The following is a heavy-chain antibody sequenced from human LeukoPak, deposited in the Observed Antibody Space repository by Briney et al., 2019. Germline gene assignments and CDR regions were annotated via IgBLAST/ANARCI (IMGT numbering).Heavy chain of an antibody. CDR2: VNPNRGDT. D-gene: IGHD1-1*01. J-gene: IGHJ5*02. CDR3: ARFRKTGGTSKGRQNWFDP. V-gene: IGHV1-8*01. Sequence: GASVKVSCKASGYTFTTYEIHWVRQATGQGLEWMGWVNPNRGDTGCAQKFRGRVTMTRSTSISTVYMELSSLRSEDTAIYYCARFRKTGGTSKGRQNWFDPWGQGTLVIVSS. CDR1: GYTFTTYE.